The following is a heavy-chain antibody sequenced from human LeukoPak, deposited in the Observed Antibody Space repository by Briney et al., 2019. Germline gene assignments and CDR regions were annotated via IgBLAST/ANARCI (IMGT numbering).Heavy chain of an antibody. CDR3: ARELDRYYFDY. D-gene: IGHD6-6*01. Sequence: VASVKVSCKASGGTFSSYAISWVRQAPGQGLEWMGRIIPILGIANYAQKFQGRVTITADKSTSTAYMELSSLRSEDTAVYYCARELDRYYFDYWGQGTLVTVS. CDR2: IIPILGIA. J-gene: IGHJ4*02. CDR1: GGTFSSYA. V-gene: IGHV1-69*04.